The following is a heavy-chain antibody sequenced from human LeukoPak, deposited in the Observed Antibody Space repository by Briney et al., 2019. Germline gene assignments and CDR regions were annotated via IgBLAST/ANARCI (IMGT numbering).Heavy chain of an antibody. J-gene: IGHJ4*02. V-gene: IGHV3-23*01. CDR2: ISGSGGST. CDR1: GFTFSSYA. CDR3: AKDDPERIWSFDY. Sequence: PGGSLRLSCAASGFTFSSYAMSWVRQAPGKGLEWVSAISGSGGSTYYAGSVKGRFTISRDDSKNTLYLQMNSLRAEDTAVYYCAKDDPERIWSFDYWGQGTLVTVSS. D-gene: IGHD1-14*01.